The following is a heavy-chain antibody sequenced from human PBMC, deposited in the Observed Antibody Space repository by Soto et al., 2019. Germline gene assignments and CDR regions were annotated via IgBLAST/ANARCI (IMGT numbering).Heavy chain of an antibody. CDR1: GASINSGGYF. V-gene: IGHV4-31*03. D-gene: IGHD5-18*01. Sequence: QVQLQESGPGLVKPSQTLSLACSVSGASINSGGYFWSWIRQLPGKGLEWIGYIHYSGSTYYNPSLKSRVVMSLDTSKNDFSLKLSSVTAADTAVFYCARGFGETAMAFDYWGQGALGTVSS. CDR3: ARGFGETAMAFDY. CDR2: IHYSGST. J-gene: IGHJ4*02.